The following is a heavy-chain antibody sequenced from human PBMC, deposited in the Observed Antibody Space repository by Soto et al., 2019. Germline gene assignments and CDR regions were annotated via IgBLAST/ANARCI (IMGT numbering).Heavy chain of an antibody. Sequence: SETLSLTCTVSGGSVSSGSYYWSWIRQPPGKGLEWIGYIYCSGSTNYNPSLKSRVTISVDTSKNQFSLKLSSVTAADTAVYYCARWEDRDFWSGDFDYWGQGTLVTVSS. CDR1: GGSVSSGSYY. CDR2: IYCSGST. J-gene: IGHJ4*02. CDR3: ARWEDRDFWSGDFDY. D-gene: IGHD3-3*01. V-gene: IGHV4-61*01.